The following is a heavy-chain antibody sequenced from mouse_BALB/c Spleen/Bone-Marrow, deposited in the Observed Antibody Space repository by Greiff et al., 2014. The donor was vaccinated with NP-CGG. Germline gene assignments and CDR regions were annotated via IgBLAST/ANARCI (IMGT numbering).Heavy chain of an antibody. V-gene: IGHV14-1*02. J-gene: IGHJ3*01. CDR1: GFNIKDYY. Sequence: EVELQQSGAELVRPGALVKLSCKASGFNIKDYYMHWVKQRPEQGLEWIGWIDPENGNTIYDPKFQGKASITADTSSNTAYLQLSSLTSEDTAVYYRAPIYDGYYVAWFAYWGQGTLVTVSA. CDR2: IDPENGNT. CDR3: APIYDGYYVAWFAY. D-gene: IGHD2-3*01.